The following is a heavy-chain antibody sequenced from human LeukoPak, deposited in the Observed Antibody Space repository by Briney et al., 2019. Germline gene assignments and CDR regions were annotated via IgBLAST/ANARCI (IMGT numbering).Heavy chain of an antibody. Sequence: SETLSLTCAVSGHSISSDYYWGWIRQPPGKGLEWIGSIYHSGSTYYNPSLKSRVTILVDTSKNQFSLKLNSVTAADTAVYYCARAYRTIDYWGQGTLVTVSS. CDR3: ARAYRTIDY. D-gene: IGHD1/OR15-1a*01. CDR2: IYHSGST. J-gene: IGHJ4*02. CDR1: GHSISSDYY. V-gene: IGHV4-38-2*01.